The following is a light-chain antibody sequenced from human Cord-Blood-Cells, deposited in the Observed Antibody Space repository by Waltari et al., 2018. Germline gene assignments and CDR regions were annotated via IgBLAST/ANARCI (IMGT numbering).Light chain of an antibody. CDR1: SSDVGGYNS. J-gene: IGLJ2*01. CDR3: SSYTSSSTYVV. Sequence: QSALTQPASVSGSPGQSITISCTGTSSDVGGYNSVSWHQQNPGKAPKLSIYDVSKRPSGVSNRFSGSKSGTTASLTISGLQAEDEADYYCSSYTSSSTYVVFGGGTKLTVL. CDR2: DVS. V-gene: IGLV2-14*01.